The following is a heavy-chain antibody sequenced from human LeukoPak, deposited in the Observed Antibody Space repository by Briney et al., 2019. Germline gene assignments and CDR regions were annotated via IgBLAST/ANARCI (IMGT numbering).Heavy chain of an antibody. Sequence: PGGSLRLSCAASGFTFSSYSMNWVRQAPGKGLEWVSSISSSSSYIYYADSVKGRFTISRDNAKNSLYLQMDSLRAEDTAMYYCARYNSGTMDYWGQGALVTVSS. D-gene: IGHD1-1*01. CDR1: GFTFSSYS. V-gene: IGHV3-21*01. CDR2: ISSSSSYI. CDR3: ARYNSGTMDY. J-gene: IGHJ4*02.